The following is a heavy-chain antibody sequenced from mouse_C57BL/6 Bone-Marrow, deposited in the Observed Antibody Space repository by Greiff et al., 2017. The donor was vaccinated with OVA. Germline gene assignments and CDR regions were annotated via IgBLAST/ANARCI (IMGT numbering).Heavy chain of an antibody. V-gene: IGHV3-6*01. J-gene: IGHJ4*01. Sequence: EVHLVESGPGLVKPSQSLSLTCSVTGYSITSGYYWNWIRQFPGNKLEWMGYISYDGSNNYNPSLKNRISITRDTSKNQFFLKLNSVTTEDTATYYCSRGYDYDDAMDYWGQGTSVTVSS. CDR3: SRGYDYDDAMDY. D-gene: IGHD2-4*01. CDR2: ISYDGSN. CDR1: GYSITSGYY.